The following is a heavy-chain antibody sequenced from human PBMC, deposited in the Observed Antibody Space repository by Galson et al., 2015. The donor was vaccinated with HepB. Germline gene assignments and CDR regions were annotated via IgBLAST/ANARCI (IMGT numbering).Heavy chain of an antibody. J-gene: IGHJ5*02. CDR1: GYTFTSYG. Sequence: SVKVSCKASGYTFTSYGISWVRQAPGQGLEWMGWISAYNGNTNYAQKLQGRVTMTTDTSTSTAYMELRSLRSDDTAVYYCARARSSTSPAGWFDPWGQGTLVTVSS. CDR2: ISAYNGNT. CDR3: ARARSSTSPAGWFDP. D-gene: IGHD2-2*01. V-gene: IGHV1-18*01.